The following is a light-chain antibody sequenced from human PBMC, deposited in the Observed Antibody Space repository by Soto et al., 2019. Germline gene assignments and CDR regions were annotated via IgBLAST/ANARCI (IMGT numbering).Light chain of an antibody. J-gene: IGKJ4*01. Sequence: EIVMTQSPATLSLSAWERATLSCRASQSVSSYLAWYQQKPGQAPRLLIYDASNRATGIPARFSGSGSGTDFTLTISSLEPEDFAVYYCQQRSNWQGATFGGGTKVDIK. CDR1: QSVSSY. CDR3: QQRSNWQGAT. V-gene: IGKV3-11*01. CDR2: DAS.